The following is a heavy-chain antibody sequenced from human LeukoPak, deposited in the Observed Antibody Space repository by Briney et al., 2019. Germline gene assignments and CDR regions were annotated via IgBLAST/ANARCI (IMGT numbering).Heavy chain of an antibody. CDR3: ARDLSDYSYGGHVG. D-gene: IGHD3-10*01. J-gene: IGHJ4*02. CDR2: ISSSSSYI. CDR1: GFTFSSYS. V-gene: IGHV3-21*01. Sequence: KPGGSLRLSCAASGFTFSSYSMNWVRQAPGKGLEWVSSISSSSSYIYYADSVEGRFTISRDNAKNSLCLQMNSLRAEDTAVYYCARDLSDYSYGGHVGWGQGTLVTVSS.